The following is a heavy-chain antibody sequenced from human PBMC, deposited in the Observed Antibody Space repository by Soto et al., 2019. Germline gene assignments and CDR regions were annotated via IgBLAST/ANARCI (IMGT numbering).Heavy chain of an antibody. J-gene: IGHJ4*02. V-gene: IGHV3-7*04. Sequence: PGGSLRLSCAASGFIFSNYWMSWVRQAPGKGLEWVANIKQDGIETYYVDSVKGRFTISSDNAKNSLSLQMNSLRAEDTALYYCARARRVSGRYYFDYWGQGTLVTVSS. CDR3: ARARRVSGRYYFDY. CDR1: GFIFSNYW. D-gene: IGHD1-26*01. CDR2: IKQDGIET.